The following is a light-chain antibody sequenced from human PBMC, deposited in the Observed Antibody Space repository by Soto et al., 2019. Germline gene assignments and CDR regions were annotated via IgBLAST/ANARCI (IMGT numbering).Light chain of an antibody. J-gene: IGKJ1*01. CDR1: QSVSSN. CDR2: GAS. Sequence: DIVMTQSPATLSVSPGERATLSCRASQSVSSNLAWYQQKPGQGPRLLIYGASTRATGIPARFSGSGSGTEFTLTISSLQSEDFAVYYCQQYNNWPPWTFGQGTKLDIK. V-gene: IGKV3-15*01. CDR3: QQYNNWPPWT.